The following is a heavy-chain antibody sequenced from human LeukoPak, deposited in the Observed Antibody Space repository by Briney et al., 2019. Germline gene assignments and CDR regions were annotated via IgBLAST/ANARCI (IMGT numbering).Heavy chain of an antibody. CDR2: INPSGGST. D-gene: IGHD5-24*01. V-gene: IGHV1-46*01. CDR3: AREQSPYAMDV. J-gene: IGHJ6*02. Sequence: GASVKIACKASGYIFTYYYMHWVRQAPGQGLQWMGIINPSGGSTSYTQRFQGRVTMTRDTSTSTVYMELSSLRSEDTAVYYCAREQSPYAMDVWGQGTTVTVSS. CDR1: GYIFTYYY.